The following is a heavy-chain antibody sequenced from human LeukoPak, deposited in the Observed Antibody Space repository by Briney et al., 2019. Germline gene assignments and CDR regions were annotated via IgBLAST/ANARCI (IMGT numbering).Heavy chain of an antibody. D-gene: IGHD3-10*01. Sequence: SVKVSCKASGGTFSSYAISWVRQAPGQGLEWMGRIIPIFGIANYAQKFQGRVTITADKSTSTAYMELSSLRSEDTAVYYCAVWFGDPPSPFDYWGHGSLVTVSS. V-gene: IGHV1-69*04. J-gene: IGHJ4*01. CDR3: AVWFGDPPSPFDY. CDR1: GGTFSSYA. CDR2: IIPIFGIA.